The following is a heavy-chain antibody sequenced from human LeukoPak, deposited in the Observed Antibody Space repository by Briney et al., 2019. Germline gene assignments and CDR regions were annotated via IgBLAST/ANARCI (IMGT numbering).Heavy chain of an antibody. D-gene: IGHD4-17*01. CDR3: AREYTVTTVGGSFDWFDP. CDR1: GGSISSGDYY. J-gene: IGHJ5*02. CDR2: IYYSGST. V-gene: IGHV4-30-4*08. Sequence: SETLSLTCTVSGGSISSGDYYWSWIRQPPGKGLEWIGYIYYSGSTYYNPSLKSRVTISVDTSKNQFSLKLSSVTAADTAVYYCAREYTVTTVGGSFDWFDPWGQGTLVTVSS.